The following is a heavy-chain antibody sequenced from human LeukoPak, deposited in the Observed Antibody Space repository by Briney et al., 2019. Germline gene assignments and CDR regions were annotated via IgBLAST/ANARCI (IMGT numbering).Heavy chain of an antibody. V-gene: IGHV4-59*01. CDR3: ARDRSYSNFAYFDY. CDR2: IYYSGST. D-gene: IGHD4-11*01. CDR1: GGSISGYY. J-gene: IGHJ4*02. Sequence: SETLSLTCTVSGGSISGYYRSWVRQSPGKGLEWIGYIYYSGSTNYNPSLKSRVTISVDTSNNQFSLRLSSVTAADTAVYYCARDRSYSNFAYFDYWGQGTLVTVSS.